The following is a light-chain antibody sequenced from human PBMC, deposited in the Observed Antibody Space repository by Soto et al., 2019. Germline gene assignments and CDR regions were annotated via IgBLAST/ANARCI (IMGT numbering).Light chain of an antibody. Sequence: QSALTQPPSASGSPGQSVTISCTGTSSDVGGYKYVSWYQQHPGKAPKLMIFEVNKRPSGVPDRFSGSKSGNTASLTVSGRQADDEFDYFCSSDGGINKLGVFGSGTKLIVL. CDR1: SSDVGGYKY. CDR3: SSDGGINKLGV. V-gene: IGLV2-8*01. CDR2: EVN. J-gene: IGLJ1*01.